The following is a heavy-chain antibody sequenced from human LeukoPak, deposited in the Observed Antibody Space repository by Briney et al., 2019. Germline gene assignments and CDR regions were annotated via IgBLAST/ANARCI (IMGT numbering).Heavy chain of an antibody. CDR1: GFTFSIYS. V-gene: IGHV3-21*04. CDR2: ISSSSSYI. CDR3: AKMKGHPLPKYYMDV. Sequence: GGSLRLSCVASGFTFSIYSMNWVRQAPGKGLEWVSSISSSSSYIYYADSVKGRFTISRDNSKNTLYLEMNSLRAEDTAIYYCAKMKGHPLPKYYMDVWGQGTTVTVSS. J-gene: IGHJ6*01. D-gene: IGHD1-26*01.